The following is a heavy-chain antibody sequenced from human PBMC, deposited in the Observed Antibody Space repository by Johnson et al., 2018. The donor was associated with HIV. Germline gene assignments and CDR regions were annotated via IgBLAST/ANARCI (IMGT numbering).Heavy chain of an antibody. CDR2: VNWNGART. CDR1: GFTFSSYG. D-gene: IGHD1-26*01. CDR3: ARDPGPQWELEATDAFDI. Sequence: MLLVESGGGLVQPGGSLRLSCAASGFTFSSYGMHWVRQAPGKGLEWVSDVNWNGARTGYADSVKGRFTISRDNAKNSVYLQMNSLRAEDTAVYYCARDPGPQWELEATDAFDIWGQGTMVTVSS. V-gene: IGHV3-20*04. J-gene: IGHJ3*02.